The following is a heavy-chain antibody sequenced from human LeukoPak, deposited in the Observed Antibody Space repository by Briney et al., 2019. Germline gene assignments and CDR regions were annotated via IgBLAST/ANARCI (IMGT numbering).Heavy chain of an antibody. CDR1: GFTFSSYW. V-gene: IGHV3-7*03. Sequence: PGGSLRLSCAASGFTFSSYWMSWVRQAPGKGLEWVANIKQDGSEKYYADSVKGRFTISRDNAKNSLYLQMNSLRAEDTALYYCATPYYYGSGSYYNLPDYWGQGTLVTVSS. CDR2: IKQDGSEK. CDR3: ATPYYYGSGSYYNLPDY. J-gene: IGHJ4*02. D-gene: IGHD3-10*01.